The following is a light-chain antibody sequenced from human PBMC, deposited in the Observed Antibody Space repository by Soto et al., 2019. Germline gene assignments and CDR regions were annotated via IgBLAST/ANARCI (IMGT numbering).Light chain of an antibody. V-gene: IGKV1-39*01. J-gene: IGKJ2*01. CDR1: QIIGND. CDR2: GTS. CDR3: QQGYKTPYT. Sequence: DIQMTQSPSSLSASVGEIVTITCWASQIIGNDLNWYQQKPGKAPKLLVYGTSSLQSGVPSRFSGRGSGTDFTLTINSLQPDDFAVDYCQQGYKTPYTFGRGTKVDIK.